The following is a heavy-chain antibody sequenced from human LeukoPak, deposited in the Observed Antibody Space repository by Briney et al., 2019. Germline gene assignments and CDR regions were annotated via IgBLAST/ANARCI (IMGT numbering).Heavy chain of an antibody. Sequence: PGGSLRLSCAASGFTFSSYAMHWVRQAPGKGLEWVAVISYDGSNKYYADSVKGRFTISRDNSKNTLYLQMNSLRAEDTAVYYCARGQQLVFDYWGQGTLVTVSS. D-gene: IGHD6-6*01. CDR2: ISYDGSNK. CDR1: GFTFSSYA. V-gene: IGHV3-30-3*01. J-gene: IGHJ4*02. CDR3: ARGQQLVFDY.